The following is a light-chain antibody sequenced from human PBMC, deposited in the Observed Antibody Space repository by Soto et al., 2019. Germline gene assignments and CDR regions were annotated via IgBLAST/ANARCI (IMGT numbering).Light chain of an antibody. Sequence: EIVMTQSPATLSVSPGERATLSCRASQSVSSNLAWYQRKPGQAPRLLIYGASTRATGIPGRFSGSGSGTEFTLTISSLQSEDFAVYYCQQYNTPRTFGQGTKVEIK. CDR2: GAS. V-gene: IGKV3-15*01. J-gene: IGKJ1*01. CDR3: QQYNTPRT. CDR1: QSVSSN.